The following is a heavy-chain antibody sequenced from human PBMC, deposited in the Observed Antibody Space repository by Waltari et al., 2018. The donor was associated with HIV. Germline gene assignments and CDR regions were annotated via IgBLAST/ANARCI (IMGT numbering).Heavy chain of an antibody. V-gene: IGHV3-30*02. Sequence: QVQLVESGGGVVRPGGSLRLSCRASGFTFSSYGMHWVRQAPGKGLEWVAFIRYDGSNKYYVDSVKGRFIISRDNSKNTLSLQMNSLRAEDTAVFYCAKGDSSSWYADYWGQGTLVTVSS. D-gene: IGHD6-13*01. CDR1: GFTFSSYG. J-gene: IGHJ4*02. CDR2: IRYDGSNK. CDR3: AKGDSSSWYADY.